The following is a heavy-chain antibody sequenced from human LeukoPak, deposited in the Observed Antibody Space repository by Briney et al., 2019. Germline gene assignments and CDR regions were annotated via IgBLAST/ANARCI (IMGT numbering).Heavy chain of an antibody. CDR3: ARSVPSLDYLFDS. J-gene: IGHJ5*01. CDR2: IYNSGIT. V-gene: IGHV4-59*08. CDR1: GGSISGYY. Sequence: PSETLSLTCTVSGGSISGYYWTWIRQLPGKGLEGIGYIYNSGITNYNPSLKSRVTVSVDTSKNQFSLRLTSVTAADTAVYYCARSVPSLDYLFDSWGHGTLVTVSS. D-gene: IGHD4-11*01.